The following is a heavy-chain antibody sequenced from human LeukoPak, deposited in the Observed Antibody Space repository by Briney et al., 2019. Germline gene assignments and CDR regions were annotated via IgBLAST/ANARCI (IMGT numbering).Heavy chain of an antibody. J-gene: IGHJ4*02. CDR2: ISGSGGST. D-gene: IGHD3-22*01. Sequence: GASLRLSCAASGFTFSSYAMSWVRQAPGEGLEWVSAISGSGGSTYYADSVKDRFTISRDNSKNTLYLQMNSLRAEDTAVYYCAKRALGNTYYYDSSGYYRDWGQGTLVTVSS. CDR1: GFTFSSYA. CDR3: AKRALGNTYYYDSSGYYRD. V-gene: IGHV3-23*01.